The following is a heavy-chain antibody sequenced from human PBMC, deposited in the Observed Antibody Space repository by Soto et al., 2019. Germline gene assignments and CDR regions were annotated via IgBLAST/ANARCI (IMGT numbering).Heavy chain of an antibody. CDR3: ARSNRVYYDFWSGYYSYYFDY. Sequence: ALVKVSCKASGYTFTSYGISWVRQAPGQRLEWMGWISAYNGNTNYAQKLQGRVTMTTDTSTSTAYMELRSLRSDDTAVYYCARSNRVYYDFWSGYYSYYFDYWGQGTLVTVSS. J-gene: IGHJ4*02. CDR2: ISAYNGNT. CDR1: GYTFTSYG. D-gene: IGHD3-3*01. V-gene: IGHV1-18*01.